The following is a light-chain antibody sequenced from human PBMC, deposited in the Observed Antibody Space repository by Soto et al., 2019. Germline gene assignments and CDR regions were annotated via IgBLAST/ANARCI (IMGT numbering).Light chain of an antibody. J-gene: IGKJ4*01. V-gene: IGKV3-20*01. CDR2: GAS. CDR1: QSVSSSY. CDR3: QQYGSSPPLT. Sequence: EIVLTQSAGTLSLSPGERATLSCRASQSVSSSYLAWYQQKPGQAPRLLIYGASSRATGIPDRFSGSGSGTDFTLTISRMEPEDFAVYYCQQYGSSPPLTFGGGTNVDIK.